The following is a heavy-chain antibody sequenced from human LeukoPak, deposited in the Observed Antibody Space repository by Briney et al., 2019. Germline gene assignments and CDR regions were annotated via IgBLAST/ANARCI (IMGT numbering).Heavy chain of an antibody. Sequence: VASVKVSCKASGGTFSSYAVTWVRQAPGQGLEWMAGIIPIFGTADYAQKFQGRVTIAADESTSTVYMELSSLRSEDTAVYYCARAPYSSGGSTNYYYSYYMDVWGTGTTVTVSS. J-gene: IGHJ6*03. CDR1: GGTFSSYA. D-gene: IGHD6-19*01. CDR2: IIPIFGTA. CDR3: ARAPYSSGGSTNYYYSYYMDV. V-gene: IGHV1-69*13.